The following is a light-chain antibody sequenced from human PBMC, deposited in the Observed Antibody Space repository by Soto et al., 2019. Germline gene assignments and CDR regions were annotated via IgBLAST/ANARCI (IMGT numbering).Light chain of an antibody. V-gene: IGKV3-15*01. CDR3: QQYYNWPT. J-gene: IGKJ1*01. CDR1: QSVSSN. Sequence: EIVITQSPATLSVSPGERATLSCRASQSVSSNLARYQQRPGQAPRLLIYGASTGATGFPARFSGSGSGTEFTLTISSLQSEDFAVYYCQQYYNWPTFGQGTKVDIK. CDR2: GAS.